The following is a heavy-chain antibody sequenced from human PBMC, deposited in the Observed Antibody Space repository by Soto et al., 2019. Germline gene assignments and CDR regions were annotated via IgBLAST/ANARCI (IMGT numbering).Heavy chain of an antibody. V-gene: IGHV1-8*01. D-gene: IGHD5-12*01. J-gene: IGHJ4*02. CDR1: GYTFSAYD. CDR2: MNPKSGNT. CDR3: ARPTSSGYNTLDY. Sequence: QVQLVQSGAEVKTPGASVKVSCKASGYTFSAYDINWVRQAPGQGLEWMGWMNPKSGNTGYAEEFQGRVTLTKNSSISTAYMELSSLKSEDTAMYYCARPTSSGYNTLDYWGQGTLVTVSS.